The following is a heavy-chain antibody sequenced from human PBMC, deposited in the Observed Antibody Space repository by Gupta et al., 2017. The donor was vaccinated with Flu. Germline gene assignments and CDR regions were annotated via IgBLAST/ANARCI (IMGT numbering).Heavy chain of an antibody. CDR2: INIGNGNT. J-gene: IGHJ3*01. Sequence: QVLLVQSGAEVKKPGASVKVSCKASGSTFTSNGIHWVRQAPGQRPEWMGWINIGNGNTEYPQKFQGRVTIARDTSASTAYMELTRLRSEDTAVYYCARVLTYYDVLTGDYSRDSHEAFDVWGQGTTVIVSS. CDR3: ARVLTYYDVLTGDYSRDSHEAFDV. CDR1: GSTFTSNG. D-gene: IGHD3-9*01. V-gene: IGHV1-3*04.